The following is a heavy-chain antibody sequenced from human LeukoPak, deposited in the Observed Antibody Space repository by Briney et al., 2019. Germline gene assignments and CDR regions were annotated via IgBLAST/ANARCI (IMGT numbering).Heavy chain of an antibody. V-gene: IGHV4-34*01. Sequence: SETLSLTCAVYGGSFSGYYWSWIRQPPGKGLEWIGEINHSGSTNYNPSLKSRVTISVDTSKNQFSLKMRSVTAADTAVYYCARGASSGYYYVRERGCYFDYWGQGTLVTVSS. CDR2: INHSGST. J-gene: IGHJ4*02. CDR3: ARGASSGYYYVRERGCYFDY. CDR1: GGSFSGYY. D-gene: IGHD3-22*01.